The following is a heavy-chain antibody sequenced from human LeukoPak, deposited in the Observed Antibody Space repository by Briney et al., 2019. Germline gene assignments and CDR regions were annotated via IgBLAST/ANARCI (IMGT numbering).Heavy chain of an antibody. CDR3: ARAGGYSYGYGLDYFDY. CDR1: GYTFTSYY. Sequence: GASVKVSCKASGYTFTSYYMHWVRQAPGQGLEWMGIINPSGGSTSYAQKFQGRVTMTRDMSTSTVYMELSSLRSEDTAVYYCARAGGYSYGYGLDYFDYWGQGTLVTVSS. D-gene: IGHD5-18*01. V-gene: IGHV1-46*01. J-gene: IGHJ4*02. CDR2: INPSGGST.